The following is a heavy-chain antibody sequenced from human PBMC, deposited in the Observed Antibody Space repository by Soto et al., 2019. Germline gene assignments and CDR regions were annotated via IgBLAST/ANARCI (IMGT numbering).Heavy chain of an antibody. J-gene: IGHJ4*02. Sequence: SETLSLTCAVYGGSFSGYYWSWIRQPPGKGLEWIGEINHSGSTNYNPSLKSRVTISVDTSKNQFSLKLSSVTAADTAVYYCARGRQQWLVRGYYFDYWGQGTLVTVSS. CDR3: ARGRQQWLVRGYYFDY. V-gene: IGHV4-34*01. CDR1: GGSFSGYY. D-gene: IGHD6-19*01. CDR2: INHSGST.